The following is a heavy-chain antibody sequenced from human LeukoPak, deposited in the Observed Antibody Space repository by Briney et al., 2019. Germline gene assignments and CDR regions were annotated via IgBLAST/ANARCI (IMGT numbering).Heavy chain of an antibody. Sequence: GGSLRLSCAASGFTFSNYAMSWVRQAPGKGLEWVSAISGSGDTTYYADSLKGRFPISRDNSKNTLYLQMSSLTAEDTAVYYCAKDLHCSSTSCYTGIFDYWGQGTLVTVSS. J-gene: IGHJ4*02. D-gene: IGHD2-2*02. CDR3: AKDLHCSSTSCYTGIFDY. CDR2: ISGSGDTT. CDR1: GFTFSNYA. V-gene: IGHV3-23*01.